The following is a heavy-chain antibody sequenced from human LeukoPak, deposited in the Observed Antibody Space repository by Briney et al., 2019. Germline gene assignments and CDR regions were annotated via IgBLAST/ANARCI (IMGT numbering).Heavy chain of an antibody. Sequence: GSLRLSCAASGFTFSSYWMTWVRQAPGKGLEWVANINQDGSEKYYVDSVKGRFTISRDNAKNSLYLQMNSLRAEDTAVYYCARPTVTTGVDAFDIWGQGTVVTVSS. CDR1: GFTFSSYW. CDR2: INQDGSEK. D-gene: IGHD4-11*01. CDR3: ARPTVTTGVDAFDI. V-gene: IGHV3-7*01. J-gene: IGHJ3*02.